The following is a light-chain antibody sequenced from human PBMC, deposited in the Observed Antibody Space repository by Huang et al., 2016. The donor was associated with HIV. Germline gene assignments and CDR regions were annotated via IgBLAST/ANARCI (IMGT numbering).Light chain of an antibody. Sequence: ATQLTQSPSSLSAHVGDRVVLTCRAGQVISSSVAWYQQKPGKPPRLLIHGASALETGGPGRFSGSGSGTEFTLTISSRQPDDFATYFCQKYDSYPWTFGQGTKVEIK. J-gene: IGKJ1*01. CDR1: QVISSS. CDR2: GAS. V-gene: IGKV1-13*02. CDR3: QKYDSYPWT.